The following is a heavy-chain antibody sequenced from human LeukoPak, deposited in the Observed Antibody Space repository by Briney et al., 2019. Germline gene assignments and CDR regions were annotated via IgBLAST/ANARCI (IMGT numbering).Heavy chain of an antibody. Sequence: GGPLRLSCAASGFTFSNAWMSWVRQAPGKGLGWVGRIKSKTDGGTTDYAAPVKGRFTISRDDSQNTLYLQMNSLKTEDTAVYYCTTDRAGMGATTDRDYWGQGTLVTVSS. CDR1: GFTFSNAW. CDR2: IKSKTDGGTT. J-gene: IGHJ4*02. V-gene: IGHV3-15*01. CDR3: TTDRAGMGATTDRDY. D-gene: IGHD1-26*01.